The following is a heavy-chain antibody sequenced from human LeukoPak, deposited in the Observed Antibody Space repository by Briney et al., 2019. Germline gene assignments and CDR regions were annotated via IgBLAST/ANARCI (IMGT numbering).Heavy chain of an antibody. D-gene: IGHD6-6*01. CDR2: IDGSGSTK. CDR3: ARLYYSRSSYFDC. V-gene: IGHV3-48*03. Sequence: GGSLRLSCAASGFTFSSYEMNWVRQAPGKGLEWVSYIDGSGSTKYFADFVKGRFTISRDGDKNSLFLQMSSLRAEDTAVYYCARLYYSRSSYFDCWGQGTLVTVSS. CDR1: GFTFSSYE. J-gene: IGHJ4*02.